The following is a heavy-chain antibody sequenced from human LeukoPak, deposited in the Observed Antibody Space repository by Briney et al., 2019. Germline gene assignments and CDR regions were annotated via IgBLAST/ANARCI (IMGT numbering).Heavy chain of an antibody. CDR2: IYYSGST. Sequence: PSETLSLTCTVSGGSISSYYWSWIRQPPGKGLEWIGYIYYSGSTNYNPSLKSRVTISVDTSKNQFSLKLSSVTAADTAVYYCARMYYDILTGRGYYFDYWGQGTLVTVSS. CDR1: GGSISSYY. CDR3: ARMYYDILTGRGYYFDY. V-gene: IGHV4-59*01. J-gene: IGHJ4*02. D-gene: IGHD3-9*01.